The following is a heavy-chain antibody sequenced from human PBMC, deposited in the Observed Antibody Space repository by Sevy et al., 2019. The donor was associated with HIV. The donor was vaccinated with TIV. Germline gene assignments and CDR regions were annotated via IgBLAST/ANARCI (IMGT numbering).Heavy chain of an antibody. D-gene: IGHD2-15*01. J-gene: IGHJ5*02. Sequence: ASVKVSCKVSGHTLTKLSMHWVRQAPGIGLEWMGHFDPQDGETINSQRFQDRLTMAVDTSTETAYMELSSLTSEDTAVYYCATVGLGYYSGSSYYQGDWLDPWGQGTLVTVSS. CDR3: ATVGLGYYSGSSYYQGDWLDP. CDR1: GHTLTKLS. CDR2: FDPQDGET. V-gene: IGHV1-24*01.